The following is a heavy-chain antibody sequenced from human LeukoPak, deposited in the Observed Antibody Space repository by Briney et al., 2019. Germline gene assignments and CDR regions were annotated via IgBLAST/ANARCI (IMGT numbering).Heavy chain of an antibody. CDR2: INPNSGGT. CDR3: ARVQITMIVVVITHIDY. D-gene: IGHD3-22*01. J-gene: IGHJ4*02. Sequence: ASVKVSCKASGYTFTGYYMHWVRQAPGQGLEWMGWINPNSGGTNYAQKFQGRVTMTGDTSISTAYMELSRLRSDDTAVYYCARVQITMIVVVITHIDYWGQGTLVTVSS. V-gene: IGHV1-2*02. CDR1: GYTFTGYY.